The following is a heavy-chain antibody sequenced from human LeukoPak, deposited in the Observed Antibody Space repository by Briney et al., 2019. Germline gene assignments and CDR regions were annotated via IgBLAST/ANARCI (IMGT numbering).Heavy chain of an antibody. CDR2: IYYSGST. J-gene: IGHJ5*02. D-gene: IGHD3-22*01. CDR3: ARDTYYYDSSGYSGWFDP. CDR1: GGSISSSSYY. Sequence: NPSETLSLTCTVSGGSISSSSYYWGWIRQPPGKGLEWIGSIYYSGSTYYNPSLKSRVTISVDTSKNQFSLRLSSVTAADTAVYYCARDTYYYDSSGYSGWFDPWGQGTLVTVSS. V-gene: IGHV4-39*07.